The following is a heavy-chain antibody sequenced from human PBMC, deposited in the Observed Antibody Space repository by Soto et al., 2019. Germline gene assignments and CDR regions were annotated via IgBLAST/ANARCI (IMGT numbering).Heavy chain of an antibody. CDR1: GGSISSGGYY. Sequence: QVQLQESGPGLVKPSQTLSLTCTVSGGSISSGGYYWSWIRQHPGKGLEWIGYIYYSGSTYYNPCRASRVTISVDTSKNQFSLKLSSVTAADTSVYYCARDPAYCSGGSCYVGWFDPWGQGTLVTVSS. D-gene: IGHD2-15*01. V-gene: IGHV4-31*03. CDR2: IYYSGST. J-gene: IGHJ5*02. CDR3: ARDPAYCSGGSCYVGWFDP.